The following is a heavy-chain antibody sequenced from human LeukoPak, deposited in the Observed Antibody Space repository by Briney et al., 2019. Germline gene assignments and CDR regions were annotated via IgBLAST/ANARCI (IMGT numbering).Heavy chain of an antibody. CDR1: GGSITSYY. CDR3: ARHLMGSSWYGFDP. J-gene: IGHJ5*02. Sequence: SETLSLTCSVSGGSITSYYWDWIRQPPGKGLEWIGYVSYTGTTNYNPSLNSRVTISVDSSKNQFSLELTSVTAADTAVYYCARHLMGSSWYGFDPWGQGTLVTVSS. D-gene: IGHD6-13*01. CDR2: VSYTGTT. V-gene: IGHV4-59*08.